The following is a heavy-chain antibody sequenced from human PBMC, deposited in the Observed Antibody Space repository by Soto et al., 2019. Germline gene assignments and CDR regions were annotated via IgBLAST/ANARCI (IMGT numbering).Heavy chain of an antibody. CDR1: GFTFSTYW. V-gene: IGHV3-74*01. Sequence: GGSLRLSCAASGFTFSTYWMHWVRQAPGTGLEWVSRIKGDGSSTSYADSVKGRFTISRDNAKNSLYLQMNSLRAEDTAVYYCARSYYYMDVWGKGTTVTVSS. CDR2: IKGDGSST. J-gene: IGHJ6*03. CDR3: ARSYYYMDV.